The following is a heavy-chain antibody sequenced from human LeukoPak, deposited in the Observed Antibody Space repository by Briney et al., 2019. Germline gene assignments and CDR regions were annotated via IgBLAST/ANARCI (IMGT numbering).Heavy chain of an antibody. CDR1: GGSISGYY. V-gene: IGHV4-4*07. Sequence: SETLSLTCTVSGGSISGYYWNWIRQPAGKGLEWIGRIYTSGNTNYNPSLTSRVTMSIDTSKNQFFLKLFSVTAADTAVYYCARDLGGYNYGYSFDFWGQGAPVTVSS. J-gene: IGHJ4*02. CDR3: ARDLGGYNYGYSFDF. D-gene: IGHD5-18*01. CDR2: IYTSGNT.